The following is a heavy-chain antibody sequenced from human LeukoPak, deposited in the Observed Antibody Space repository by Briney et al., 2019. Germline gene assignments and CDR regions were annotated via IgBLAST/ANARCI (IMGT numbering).Heavy chain of an antibody. Sequence: SETLSLTCTVSGGSISSSSYYWGWIRQPPGKGLEWIGSIYYSGSTYYNPSLKSRVTISVDTSKNQFSLKLSSVTAADTAVYYCAPYPSIAAWDWFDPWGQGTLVTVYS. CDR1: GGSISSSSYY. V-gene: IGHV4-39*07. CDR2: IYYSGST. J-gene: IGHJ5*02. CDR3: APYPSIAAWDWFDP. D-gene: IGHD6-6*01.